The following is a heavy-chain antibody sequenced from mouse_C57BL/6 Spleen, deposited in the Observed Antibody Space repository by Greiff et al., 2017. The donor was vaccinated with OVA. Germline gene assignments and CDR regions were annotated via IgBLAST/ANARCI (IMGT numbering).Heavy chain of an antibody. J-gene: IGHJ2*01. D-gene: IGHD2-2*01. CDR3: ARHEGSSGGYDGTFYFDY. CDR2: FYPGSGSI. V-gene: IGHV1-62-2*01. Sequence: VQLQESGAELVKPGASVKLSCKASGYTFTEYTIHWVKQRSGQGLEWIGWFYPGSGSIKYNEKFKDKATLTADKSSSTVYMELSRLTSEDSAVYFCARHEGSSGGYDGTFYFDYWGQGTTLTVSS. CDR1: GYTFTEYT.